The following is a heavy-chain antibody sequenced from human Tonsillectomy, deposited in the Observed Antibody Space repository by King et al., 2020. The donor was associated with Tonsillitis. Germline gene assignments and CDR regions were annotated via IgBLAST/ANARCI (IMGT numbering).Heavy chain of an antibody. CDR1: GFTCSSYD. CDR2: IGTDGDA. V-gene: IGHV3-13*01. CDR3: AREPKGYYYGMDV. Sequence: VQLVESGGGLVQPGGSLRLSCAASGFTCSSYDMHWVRQATGQGLEWVSSIGTDGDAYYPGAVKGRFTISRENAKNSLYLQMNSLRGGDTAVYYCAREPKGYYYGMDVWGQGTTVTVSS. J-gene: IGHJ6*02.